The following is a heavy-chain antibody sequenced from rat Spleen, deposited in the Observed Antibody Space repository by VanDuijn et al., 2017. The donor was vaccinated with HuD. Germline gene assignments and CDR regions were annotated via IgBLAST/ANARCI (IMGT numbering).Heavy chain of an antibody. CDR2: INYDGRST. V-gene: IGHV5-20*01. J-gene: IGHJ2*01. D-gene: IGHD1-1*01. CDR3: TTALITLP. Sequence: EVQLVESDGGLVQPGRSLKLSCAASGFIFSDHYVAWVRQAPTKGLEWVATINYDGRSTFYRDSVRARFTISRDNAKSTLYLQMDSLRSEDTATYYCTTALITLPWGQGVMVTVSS. CDR1: GFIFSDHY.